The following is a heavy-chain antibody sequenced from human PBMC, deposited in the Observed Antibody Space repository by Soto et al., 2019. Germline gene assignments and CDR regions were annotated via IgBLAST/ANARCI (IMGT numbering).Heavy chain of an antibody. Sequence: QLQLQESGSGLVKPSETLSLTCAVSGVSVSSGGFPWSWIRQPPGKGLEWIGYIYHGETTYYNPSLKSRVTMSIDKSKNQFSLRLTSVTAADTAVYYCARVKQLVPWYFDLWGGGTVVNVTS. CDR1: GVSVSSGGFP. D-gene: IGHD6-6*01. CDR2: IYHGETT. V-gene: IGHV4-30-2*01. J-gene: IGHJ2*01. CDR3: ARVKQLVPWYFDL.